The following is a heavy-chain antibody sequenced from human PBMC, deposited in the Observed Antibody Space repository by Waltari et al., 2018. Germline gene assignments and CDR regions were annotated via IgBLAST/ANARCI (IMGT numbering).Heavy chain of an antibody. D-gene: IGHD2-21*02. J-gene: IGHJ4*02. V-gene: IGHV3-33*01. CDR1: GFIFGSFA. CDR2: VWYDGSSK. CDR3: ARGSGGDWFFPFDS. Sequence: QVQLVESGGGVVHPGRSLRLSCEASGFIFGSFALHWVRQAPGKGLEWVALVWYDGSSKYYADSVKGRFTISRDNSENTVYLQMNSLRDEDTAVYYCARGSGGDWFFPFDSWGQGTLVSVSS.